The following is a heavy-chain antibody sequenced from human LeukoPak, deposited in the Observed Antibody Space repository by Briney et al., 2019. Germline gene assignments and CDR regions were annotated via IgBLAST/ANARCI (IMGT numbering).Heavy chain of an antibody. J-gene: IGHJ4*02. CDR3: ARVSGYDWESFYDH. CDR2: IYYSGST. CDR1: GGSISSYY. Sequence: PSETLSLTCTVSGGSISSYYWSWIRQPPGKGLEWIGYIYYSGSTNYNPSLKSRVTISVDTSKNQFSLKLRSVTAADTAVYYCARVSGYDWESFYDHWGQGTLVTVSS. D-gene: IGHD5-12*01. V-gene: IGHV4-59*01.